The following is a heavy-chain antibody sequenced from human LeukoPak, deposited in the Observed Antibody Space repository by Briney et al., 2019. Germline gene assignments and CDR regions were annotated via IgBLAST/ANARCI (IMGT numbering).Heavy chain of an antibody. CDR3: ARDLYYDILTGYYYDMDV. V-gene: IGHV3-20*04. CDR1: GFTFDDYG. J-gene: IGHJ6*03. CDR2: INWNGGST. D-gene: IGHD3-9*01. Sequence: PGGSLRLSCAASGFTFDDYGMSWVRQAPGKGLEWVSGINWNGGSTGYADSVKGRFTISRDNAKNSLCLQMNSLRAEDTALYYCARDLYYDILTGYYYDMDVWGKGTTVTVSS.